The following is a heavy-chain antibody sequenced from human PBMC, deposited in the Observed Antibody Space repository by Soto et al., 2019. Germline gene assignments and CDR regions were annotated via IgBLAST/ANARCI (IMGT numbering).Heavy chain of an antibody. D-gene: IGHD4-4*01. CDR1: GYSFTSYW. V-gene: IGHV5-10-1*01. J-gene: IGHJ3*02. Sequence: PGESLKISCKGSGYSFTSYWISWVRQMPGKGLEWMGRIDPSDSYTNYSPSFQGHVTISADKSISTAYLQWSSLKASDTAMYYCASGPGDDYTAGAFDIWGQGTMVTVSS. CDR2: IDPSDSYT. CDR3: ASGPGDDYTAGAFDI.